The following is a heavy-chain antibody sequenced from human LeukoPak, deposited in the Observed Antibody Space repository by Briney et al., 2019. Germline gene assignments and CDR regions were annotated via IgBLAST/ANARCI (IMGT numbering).Heavy chain of an antibody. CDR3: ERYVNVDYFDY. CDR2: IYPSDSDT. D-gene: IGHD3-16*01. CDR1: GYSFTNYW. V-gene: IGHV5-51*01. Sequence: GESLKISCKASGYSFTNYWIGWVRQMPGKGLEWMRLIYPSDSDTRYSPSFQGQVTISADKSISTAYLQWSSLKASDTAMYFCERYVNVDYFDYWGQGTLVSVSS. J-gene: IGHJ4*02.